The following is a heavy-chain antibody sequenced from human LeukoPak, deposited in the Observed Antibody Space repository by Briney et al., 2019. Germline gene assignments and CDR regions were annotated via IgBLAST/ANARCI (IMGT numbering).Heavy chain of an antibody. Sequence: PSETLSLTCTVSGGSISRYYWSWIRQPPGKGLEWIGYIYYSGSTNYNPSLKSRVTISVDTSKNQFSLKLSSVTAADTAVYYCARDIRELLFGGFDYWGQGTLVTVSS. J-gene: IGHJ4*02. V-gene: IGHV4-59*01. CDR1: GGSISRYY. D-gene: IGHD3-10*01. CDR3: ARDIRELLFGGFDY. CDR2: IYYSGST.